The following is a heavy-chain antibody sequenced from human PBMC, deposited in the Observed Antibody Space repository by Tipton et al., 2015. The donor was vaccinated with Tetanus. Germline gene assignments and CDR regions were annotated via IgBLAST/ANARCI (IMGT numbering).Heavy chain of an antibody. J-gene: IGHJ6*02. D-gene: IGHD2-21*01. Sequence: LRLSCAASGFTVTSTYMAWIRQPPGKGPEWIGSIYYTGSTYYNPSLKSRVTISEDTSKNQFSLKLSSVIAADTAMYYCARERIEAFYYHGLDVWGPGTTVTVSS. V-gene: IGHV4-39*02. CDR3: ARERIEAFYYHGLDV. CDR1: GFTVTSTY. CDR2: IYYTGST.